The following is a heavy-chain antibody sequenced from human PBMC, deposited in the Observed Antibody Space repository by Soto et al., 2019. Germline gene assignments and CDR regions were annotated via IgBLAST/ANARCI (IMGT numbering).Heavy chain of an antibody. V-gene: IGHV1-2*02. CDR1: GYTFTGYY. J-gene: IGHJ6*03. CDR2: INPNSGGT. D-gene: IGHD5-18*01. Sequence: GASVKVSCKASGYTFTGYYMHWVRQAPGQGLEWMGWINPNSGGTNYAQKLQGRVTMTTDTSTSTAYMELRSLRSDDTAVYYCARDLGYSYGYSNYYYMDVWGKGTTVTVSS. CDR3: ARDLGYSYGYSNYYYMDV.